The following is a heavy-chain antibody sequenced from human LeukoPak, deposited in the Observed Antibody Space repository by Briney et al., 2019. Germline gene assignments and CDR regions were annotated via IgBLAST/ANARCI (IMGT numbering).Heavy chain of an antibody. CDR2: IYYSGST. Sequence: PSETLSLTCTVSGGSISSGGYYWSWIRQHPGKGLEWIGYIYYSGSTYYNPSLKSRVTISVDTSKNQFSLKLSSVTAADTAVYYCARDSYDRYSSGYYYFDYWGQGTLVTVSS. CDR1: GGSISSGGYY. J-gene: IGHJ4*02. V-gene: IGHV4-31*03. D-gene: IGHD3-22*01. CDR3: ARDSYDRYSSGYYYFDY.